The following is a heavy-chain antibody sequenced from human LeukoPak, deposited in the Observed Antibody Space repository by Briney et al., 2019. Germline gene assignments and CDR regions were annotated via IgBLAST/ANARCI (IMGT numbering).Heavy chain of an antibody. J-gene: IGHJ4*02. CDR2: ISSSSSSI. D-gene: IGHD3-22*01. V-gene: IGHV3-21*01. Sequence: GGSLRPSCGASGFTFSAYTMNWIRQAPGKGLEWVSSISSSSSSIYYADSVKGRFTISRDNAMDSLYLQMNSLRAEDTAVYFCARVDYYEGPDNWGQGTLVTVSS. CDR3: ARVDYYEGPDN. CDR1: GFTFSAYT.